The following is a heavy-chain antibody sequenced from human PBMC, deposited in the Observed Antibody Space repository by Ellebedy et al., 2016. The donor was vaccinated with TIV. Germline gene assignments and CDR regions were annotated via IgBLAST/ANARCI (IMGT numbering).Heavy chain of an antibody. Sequence: GGSLRLSXATSGFTFSSYAMTWVRQAPGKGLEWVSSITSSGDRTNYADSVKGRFTISRDNAKSSLYLQMNSLRVEDTAVYYCARDKSPIWSDDTFDLWGQGTMVTVSS. D-gene: IGHD3-10*01. J-gene: IGHJ3*01. CDR2: ITSSGDRT. CDR3: ARDKSPIWSDDTFDL. CDR1: GFTFSSYA. V-gene: IGHV3-23*01.